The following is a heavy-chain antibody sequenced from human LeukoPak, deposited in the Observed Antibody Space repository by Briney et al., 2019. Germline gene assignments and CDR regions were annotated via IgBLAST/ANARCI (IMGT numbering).Heavy chain of an antibody. CDR1: GGSINSNYW. Sequence: SETLSLTCAVSGGSINSNYWWTWVRQSPGKGLEWIGEIYHTGSVNYNLSLESRVTISRDRSKNQFSLMLRSVTAADTAVYYCARSPPTPGSGRGIDYWGQGTLVTVSS. CDR3: ARSPPTPGSGRGIDY. J-gene: IGHJ4*02. V-gene: IGHV4-4*02. D-gene: IGHD3-10*01. CDR2: IYHTGSV.